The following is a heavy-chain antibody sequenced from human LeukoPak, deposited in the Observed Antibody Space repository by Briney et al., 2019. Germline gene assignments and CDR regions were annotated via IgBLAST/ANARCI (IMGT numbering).Heavy chain of an antibody. J-gene: IGHJ6*02. D-gene: IGHD2-15*01. V-gene: IGHV1-69*13. CDR3: ARAKAASEKVYYYYYGMDV. CDR1: GGTFSGYA. CDR2: IIPIFGTA. Sequence: SVKVSCKASGGTFSGYAISWVRQAPGQGLEWMGGIIPIFGTANYAQKFQGRVTITADESTSTAYMELSSLRSEDTAVYYCARAKAASEKVYYYYYGMDVWGQGTTVTVSS.